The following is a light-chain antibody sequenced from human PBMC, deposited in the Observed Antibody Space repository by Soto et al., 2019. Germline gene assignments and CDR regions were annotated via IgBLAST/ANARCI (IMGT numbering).Light chain of an antibody. CDR1: SSDVGTYDL. CDR3: SSSTNTNTLVI. Sequence: QSVLTQPASVSGSPGQSITISCTGTSSDVGTYDLVSWYQHHPGAAPKLIIYEATRRPSGVSNRFSGSKSGNTASLTISGLQAEDEAIYFCSSSTNTNTLVIFGGGTKLTVL. V-gene: IGLV2-14*02. CDR2: EAT. J-gene: IGLJ2*01.